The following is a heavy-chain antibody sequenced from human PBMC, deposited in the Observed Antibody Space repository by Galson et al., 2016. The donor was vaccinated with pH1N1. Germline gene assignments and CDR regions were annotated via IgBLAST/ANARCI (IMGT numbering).Heavy chain of an antibody. V-gene: IGHV1-3*03. CDR3: ARSKGDWALLED. Sequence: SVKLSCKASGYTFTKYGMHWVRQAPGQGPECMGWINAGNGDTEYSQEFQGRVSITRDTSASTIYMELSSLRSEDTAVYYCARSKGDWALLEDWGQGTLVTVSS. J-gene: IGHJ4*02. D-gene: IGHD2-21*02. CDR1: GYTFTKYG. CDR2: INAGNGDT.